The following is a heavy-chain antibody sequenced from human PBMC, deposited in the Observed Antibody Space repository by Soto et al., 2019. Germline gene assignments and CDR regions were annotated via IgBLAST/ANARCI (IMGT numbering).Heavy chain of an antibody. Sequence: GASVKVSCKASGYTFTSYYMHWVRQAPGQGLEWMGIINPSGGSTSYAQKFQGRVTMTRDTSTSTVYMELSSLRSEETAVYYWARAAGPASFAYWGQGPLVTVPS. CDR2: INPSGGST. CDR3: ARAAGPASFAY. J-gene: IGHJ4*02. V-gene: IGHV1-46*01. CDR1: GYTFTSYY.